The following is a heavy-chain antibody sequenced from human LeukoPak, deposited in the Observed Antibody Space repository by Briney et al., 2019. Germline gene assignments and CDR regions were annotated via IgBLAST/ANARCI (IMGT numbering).Heavy chain of an antibody. Sequence: SETLSLTCTVSGGSISSGSYYWSWIRQPAGKGLEWIGRIYTSGSTNYNPSLKSRVTISVDTSKNQFSLKLSSVTAADTAVYYCARDGAGADCDWLFNYYYMDVWGKGTTVTVSS. CDR3: ARDGAGADCDWLFNYYYMDV. V-gene: IGHV4-61*02. J-gene: IGHJ6*03. CDR2: IYTSGST. CDR1: GGSISSGSYY. D-gene: IGHD3-9*01.